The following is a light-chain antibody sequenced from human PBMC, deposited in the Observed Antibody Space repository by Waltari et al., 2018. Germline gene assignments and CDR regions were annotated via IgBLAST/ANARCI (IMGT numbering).Light chain of an antibody. CDR3: QQYHNWPPWT. CDR2: DVS. CDR1: QSVSRN. V-gene: IGKV3-15*01. J-gene: IGKJ1*01. Sequence: EVVLTQSPATLSVSPEERATLSCRASQSVSRNLAWYQQRPGQAPRLLMHDVSTRATGVPARFSGSGSGTEFTLTISSLQSEDIAVYYCQQYHNWPPWTFGQGTKVEIK.